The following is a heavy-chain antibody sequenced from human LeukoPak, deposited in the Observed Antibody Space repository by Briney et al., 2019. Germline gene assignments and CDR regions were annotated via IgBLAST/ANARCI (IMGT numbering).Heavy chain of an antibody. V-gene: IGHV5-51*01. CDR3: ARHTDSSSLYYYYGMDV. CDR1: GYRFTSYW. J-gene: IGHJ6*02. Sequence: GESLKISCKGSGYRFTSYWIGWVRQMPGKGLEGMGGIFPVDSYTRYSPSFHGQVTISADKSISTAYLQWSSLKASDTAMYYCARHTDSSSLYYYYGMDVWGQGTTVTVSS. CDR2: IFPVDSYT. D-gene: IGHD6-6*01.